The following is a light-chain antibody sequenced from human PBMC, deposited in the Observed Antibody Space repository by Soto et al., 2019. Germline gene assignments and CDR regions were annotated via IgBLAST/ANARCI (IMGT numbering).Light chain of an antibody. V-gene: IGKV3-20*01. CDR2: GAS. J-gene: IGKJ1*01. Sequence: EIVLTQSPANLSLSPGERATLSCRASQSISSTYLTWHQQKPGQAPGLLIYGASSRATGIPDRFSGSGSGTDFTLTISRLEPEDFAVYYCQQYGRSPWTFGQGTKVDIK. CDR3: QQYGRSPWT. CDR1: QSISSTY.